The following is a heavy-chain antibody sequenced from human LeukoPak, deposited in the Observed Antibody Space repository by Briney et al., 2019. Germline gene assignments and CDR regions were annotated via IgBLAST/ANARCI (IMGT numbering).Heavy chain of an antibody. D-gene: IGHD3-10*01. CDR3: ARGFDWFDP. J-gene: IGHJ5*02. Sequence: KPSEPLTLPCTVSGRSISSYYWSWLPRPPGEGLEWIGYIYYSGSTNYNPSLKSQVTISLDTSKNQVSLKLSSVTAADTAVYYCARGFDWFDPWGQGTLVTVSS. V-gene: IGHV4-59*01. CDR2: IYYSGST. CDR1: GRSISSYY.